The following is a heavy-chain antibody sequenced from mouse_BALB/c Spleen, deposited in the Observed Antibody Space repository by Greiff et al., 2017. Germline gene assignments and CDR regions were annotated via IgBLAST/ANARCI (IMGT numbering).Heavy chain of an antibody. D-gene: IGHD2-4*01. CDR2: IDPYYGGT. Sequence: EVQLQQSGPELEKPGASVKISCKASGYSFTGYNMNWVKQSNGKSLEWIGNIDPYYGGTSYNQKFKGKATLTVYKSSSTAYMQLKSLTSEDSAVYYCASMITTNWYFDVWGAGTTVTVSS. J-gene: IGHJ1*01. CDR3: ASMITTNWYFDV. CDR1: GYSFTGYN. V-gene: IGHV1-39*01.